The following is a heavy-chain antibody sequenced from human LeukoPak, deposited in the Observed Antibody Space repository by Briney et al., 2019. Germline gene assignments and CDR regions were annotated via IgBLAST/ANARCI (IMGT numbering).Heavy chain of an antibody. CDR2: IYYSGST. CDR3: ARDRVLSRGSYYFDY. D-gene: IGHD4/OR15-4a*01. J-gene: IGHJ4*02. V-gene: IGHV4-39*07. CDR1: GGSISSYY. Sequence: SETLSLTCTVSGGSISSYYWGWIRRPPGKGLEWIGSIYYSGSTYYNPSLKSRVTISVDTSKNQFSLKLSSVTAADTAVYYCARDRVLSRGSYYFDYWGQGTLVTVSS.